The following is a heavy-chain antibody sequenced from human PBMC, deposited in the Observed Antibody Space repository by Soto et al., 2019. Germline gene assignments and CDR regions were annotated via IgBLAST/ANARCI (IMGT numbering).Heavy chain of an antibody. CDR1: GFTFSSYA. Sequence: GGSLRLSCAASGFTFSSYAMSWVRQAPGKGLEWVSAISGSGGSTYYADSVKGRFTISRDNSKNTLYLQMNSLRAEDTAVYYCAKDLKIFGVVIPPHDYWGQGTLVTVSS. V-gene: IGHV3-23*01. J-gene: IGHJ4*02. CDR3: AKDLKIFGVVIPPHDY. D-gene: IGHD3-3*01. CDR2: ISGSGGST.